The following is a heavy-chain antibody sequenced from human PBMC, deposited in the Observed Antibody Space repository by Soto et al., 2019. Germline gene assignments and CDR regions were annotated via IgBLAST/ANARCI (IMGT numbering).Heavy chain of an antibody. CDR2: ISSSSSTI. CDR3: VSFSGVLRTY. CDR1: GFTFDTYS. J-gene: IGHJ4*02. V-gene: IGHV3-48*01. D-gene: IGHD3-3*01. Sequence: EVQLVESGGGLVQPGGSLRLSCTASGFTFDTYSMNWVRQAPGKGLEWLSYISSSSSTIFYADSVKGRFTISRDNAQNSLFLQMNSLRVEDTAVYYCVSFSGVLRTYWGQGTLVTVSS.